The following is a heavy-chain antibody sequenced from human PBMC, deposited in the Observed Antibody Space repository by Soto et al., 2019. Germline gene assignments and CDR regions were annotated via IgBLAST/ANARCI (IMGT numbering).Heavy chain of an antibody. V-gene: IGHV4-30-2*01. Sequence: PSETLSLTCAVSGGSISSGGYSWSWIRQPPGKGLEWIGYIYHSGSTYYNPSLKSRVTISVDRSKNQFSLKPSSVTAADTAVYYCAREITFGGVIANNWFDPWGQGTLVTVSS. CDR1: GGSISSGGYS. CDR2: IYHSGST. D-gene: IGHD3-16*02. CDR3: AREITFGGVIANNWFDP. J-gene: IGHJ5*02.